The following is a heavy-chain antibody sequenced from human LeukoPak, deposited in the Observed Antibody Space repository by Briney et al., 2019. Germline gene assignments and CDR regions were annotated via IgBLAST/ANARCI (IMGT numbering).Heavy chain of an antibody. CDR1: GGSISSYY. D-gene: IGHD6-19*01. V-gene: IGHV4-59*01. CDR2: IYYSGST. J-gene: IGHJ4*02. Sequence: SETLSLTCTVSGGSISSYYWSWIRQPPVKGLEWIGYIYYSGSTNYNPSLKSRVTISVDTSKNQFSLKLSSVTAADTAVYYCARDSGTGWYFDYWGQGTLVTVSS. CDR3: ARDSGTGWYFDY.